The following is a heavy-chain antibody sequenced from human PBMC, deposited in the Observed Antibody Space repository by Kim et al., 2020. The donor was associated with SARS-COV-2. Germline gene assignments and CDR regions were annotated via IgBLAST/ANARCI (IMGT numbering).Heavy chain of an antibody. CDR3: ARHYGAARPKLPFDY. CDR1: GGSISSSSYY. J-gene: IGHJ4*02. Sequence: SETLSLTCTVSGGSISSSSYYWGWIRQPPGKGLEWIGSIYYSGSTYYNPSLKSRVTISVDTSKNQFSLKLSSVTAADTAVYYCARHYGAARPKLPFDYWGQGTLVTVSS. D-gene: IGHD6-6*01. CDR2: IYYSGST. V-gene: IGHV4-39*01.